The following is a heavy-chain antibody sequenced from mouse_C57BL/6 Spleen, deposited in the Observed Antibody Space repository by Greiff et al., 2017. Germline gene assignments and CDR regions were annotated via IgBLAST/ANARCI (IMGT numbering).Heavy chain of an antibody. CDR3: ARSGTVVATRGYAMDY. CDR2: IDPSDSYT. D-gene: IGHD1-1*01. J-gene: IGHJ4*01. V-gene: IGHV1-69*01. Sequence: VQLQQSGAELVMPGASVKLSCKASGYTFTSYWMHWVKQRPGQGLEWIGEIDPSDSYTNYNQKFKGKSTLTVDKSSSTAYMQLSSLTSEDSAVYYCARSGTVVATRGYAMDYWGQGTSVTVSS. CDR1: GYTFTSYW.